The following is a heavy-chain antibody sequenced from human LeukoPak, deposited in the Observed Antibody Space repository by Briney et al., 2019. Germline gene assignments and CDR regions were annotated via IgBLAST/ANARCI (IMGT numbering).Heavy chain of an antibody. D-gene: IGHD5-18*01. CDR1: GFTFSSYA. CDR2: ITTSGNTI. J-gene: IGHJ4*02. V-gene: IGHV3-48*02. CDR3: ARGRGYTYGLYYFDY. Sequence: GGSLRLSCAASGFTFSSYAMSWVRQAPGKGLEWVSYITTSGNTIYYADSVKGRFTISRDNAKNSLYLQMNSLTDGDTAVYYCARGRGYTYGLYYFDYWGQGTLVTVSS.